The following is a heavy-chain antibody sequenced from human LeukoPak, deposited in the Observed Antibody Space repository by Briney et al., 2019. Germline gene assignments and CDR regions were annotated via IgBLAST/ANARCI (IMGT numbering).Heavy chain of an antibody. D-gene: IGHD3-22*01. V-gene: IGHV3-43*02. J-gene: IGHJ4*02. Sequence: GGSLILYCAASGFTFDDYVMHWVRQAPGKGLEWVSLISGDGGSTYYADSVKGRFTISRDNSKNSLYLQMNSLRTEDTALYYCAKGGGITMIVVVDDYFDYWGQGTLVTVSS. CDR3: AKGGGITMIVVVDDYFDY. CDR1: GFTFDDYV. CDR2: ISGDGGST.